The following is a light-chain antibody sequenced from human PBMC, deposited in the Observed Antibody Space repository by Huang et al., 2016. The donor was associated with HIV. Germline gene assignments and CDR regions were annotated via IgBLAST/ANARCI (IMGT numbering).Light chain of an antibody. CDR1: QSVLYSSNNKNC. CDR2: RAS. J-gene: IGKJ2*01. Sequence: DIVMTQSPDFLAVSLGERPTINCKSSQSVLYSSNNKNCLAWYQQKRGQPPRLLIYRASTRESGVPDRFSGSGSGTDFTLTISSLQAEDVAVYYCQQYYTSPRTFGQGTKVEIK. V-gene: IGKV4-1*01. CDR3: QQYYTSPRT.